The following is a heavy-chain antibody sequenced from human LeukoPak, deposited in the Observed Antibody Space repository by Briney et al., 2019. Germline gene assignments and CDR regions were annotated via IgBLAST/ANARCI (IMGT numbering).Heavy chain of an antibody. CDR2: IYYSGST. V-gene: IGHV4-59*01. J-gene: IGHJ5*02. Sequence: PSETLSLTCTVSGGSISSYYWSWIRQPPGKGLEWIGYIYYSGSTNYNPSLKSRVTISVDTSKNQFSLKLSSVTAADTAVYYCARAATTAPSWFDPWGQGTLVTVSS. CDR3: ARAATTAPSWFDP. CDR1: GGSISSYY. D-gene: IGHD4-17*01.